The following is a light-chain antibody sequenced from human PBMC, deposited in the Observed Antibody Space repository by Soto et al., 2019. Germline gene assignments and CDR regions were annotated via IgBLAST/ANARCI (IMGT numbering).Light chain of an antibody. V-gene: IGLV1-44*01. J-gene: IGLJ2*01. CDR3: AARDDSLNAVI. Sequence: QSVLTQPPSASGTPGQSVTISCSGSSSNIGSHSVDWYQQLPGTAPKLLIFRNNQRPSGVPDRFSGSKSGTSASLVISGLRSEDEADYYCAARDDSLNAVIFGGGTKVTVL. CDR2: RNN. CDR1: SSNIGSHS.